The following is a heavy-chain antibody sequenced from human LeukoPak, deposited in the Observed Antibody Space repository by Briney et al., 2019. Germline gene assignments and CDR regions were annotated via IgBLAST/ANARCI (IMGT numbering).Heavy chain of an antibody. CDR1: GGTFSSYT. CDR2: IIPILGIA. Sequence: ASVKVSCKASGGTFSSYTISWVRQAPGQGLEWMGRIIPILGIANYAQKFQGRVTITADESTSTAYMELSSLRSEDTAVYYCARSGYGSGSYYAGTWGQGTLVTVSS. V-gene: IGHV1-69*02. CDR3: ARSGYGSGSYYAGT. D-gene: IGHD3-10*01. J-gene: IGHJ5*02.